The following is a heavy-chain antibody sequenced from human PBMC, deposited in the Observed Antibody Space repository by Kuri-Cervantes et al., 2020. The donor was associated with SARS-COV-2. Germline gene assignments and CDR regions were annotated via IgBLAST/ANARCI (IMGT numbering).Heavy chain of an antibody. D-gene: IGHD2-2*01. CDR1: GYTFNNYW. Sequence: KVSCKGSGYTFNNYWIGWVRQMPGKGLEWMGIIYPGDSDTRYSPSFQGQVTISADKSISTAFLQWSSLKASDTAIYYCARRPRYCSDTSCYYLDYWGQGTLVTVSS. J-gene: IGHJ4*02. CDR3: ARRPRYCSDTSCYYLDY. V-gene: IGHV5-51*01. CDR2: IYPGDSDT.